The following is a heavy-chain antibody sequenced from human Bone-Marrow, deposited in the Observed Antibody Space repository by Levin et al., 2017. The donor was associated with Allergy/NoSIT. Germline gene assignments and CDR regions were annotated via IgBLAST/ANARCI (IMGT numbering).Heavy chain of an antibody. D-gene: IGHD6-19*01. Sequence: SETLSLTCTVSGGSISSSSYYWGWIRQPPGKGLEWIGSIYSSGSTYYNPSLKSRVTISVDTSKNQFSLKLSSVTAADTAVYYCARHTGGWYGQYNWFDPWGQGTLVTVSA. J-gene: IGHJ5*02. V-gene: IGHV4-39*01. CDR2: IYSSGST. CDR3: ARHTGGWYGQYNWFDP. CDR1: GGSISSSSYY.